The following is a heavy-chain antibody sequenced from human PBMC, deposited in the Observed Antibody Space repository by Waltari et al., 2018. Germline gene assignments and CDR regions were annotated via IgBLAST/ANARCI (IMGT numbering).Heavy chain of an antibody. CDR3: ARAISSGWWFDY. J-gene: IGHJ4*02. V-gene: IGHV3-74*01. CDR2: SNKDGSGT. CDR1: GFTFSSYW. D-gene: IGHD6-19*01. Sequence: EVQLVESGGGLVQPGGSLRLSCAASGFTFSSYWIDWVRQAPGKGLGGGSRSNKDGSGTSYADSVKGRFTISRDNAKNTLDLQMNSLRAEDTAVYYCARAISSGWWFDYWGQGTLVTVSS.